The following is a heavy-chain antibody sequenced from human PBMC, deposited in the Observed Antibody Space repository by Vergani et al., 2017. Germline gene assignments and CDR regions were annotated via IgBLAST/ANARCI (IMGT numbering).Heavy chain of an antibody. V-gene: IGHV3-23*01. Sequence: EVQLLESGGGLVQPGGSLRLSCEASGFSFPGYAMSWVRQAPGKGLEWVSSVRGSSATQYSADSVKGRFIFARDNSKNTLHLQMNSLRADDTAVYYCTKCSRGYTGYFFDYWGQGTLATVSS. D-gene: IGHD5-12*01. CDR2: VRGSSATQ. J-gene: IGHJ4*02. CDR3: TKCSRGYTGYFFDY. CDR1: GFSFPGYA.